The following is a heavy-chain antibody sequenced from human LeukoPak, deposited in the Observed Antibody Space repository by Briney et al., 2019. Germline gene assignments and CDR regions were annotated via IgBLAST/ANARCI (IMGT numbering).Heavy chain of an antibody. D-gene: IGHD2-15*01. CDR1: GFTFSSYG. CDR3: AKGAGYCSGGSCYTLGHGAFDI. J-gene: IGHJ3*02. Sequence: GGSLRLSCAASGFTFSSYGMHWVRQAPGKGLEWVAFIRYDGSNKYYADSVKGRFTISRDNSKNTLYLQMNSLRAEDTALYYCAKGAGYCSGGSCYTLGHGAFDIWGQGTMVTVSS. CDR2: IRYDGSNK. V-gene: IGHV3-30*02.